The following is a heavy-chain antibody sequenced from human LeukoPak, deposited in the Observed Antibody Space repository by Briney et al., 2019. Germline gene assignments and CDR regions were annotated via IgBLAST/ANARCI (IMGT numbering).Heavy chain of an antibody. Sequence: SVKVSCKASGYTFTGYYMHWVRQAPGQGLEWMGWINPNSGGTNYAQKFQGRVTMTRDTSISTAYMELSRLRSDDTAVYYCARDDEEAPDIVVVPSATNWFDPWGQGTLVTVSS. J-gene: IGHJ5*02. CDR1: GYTFTGYY. CDR2: INPNSGGT. D-gene: IGHD2-2*01. V-gene: IGHV1-2*02. CDR3: ARDDEEAPDIVVVPSATNWFDP.